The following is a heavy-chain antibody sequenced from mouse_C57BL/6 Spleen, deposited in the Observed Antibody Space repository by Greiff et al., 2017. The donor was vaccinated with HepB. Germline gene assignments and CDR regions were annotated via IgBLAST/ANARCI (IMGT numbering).Heavy chain of an antibody. CDR3: ARGGTPVGSYWYFDV. Sequence: QVQLQQPGAELVRPGTSVKLSCKASGYTFTSYWMHWVKQRPGQGLEWIGVIDPSDSYTNYNHKFKGKATLTVDTSSSTAYMQLSSLTSEDSAVYYCARGGTPVGSYWYFDVWGTGTTVTVSS. CDR2: IDPSDSYT. J-gene: IGHJ1*03. D-gene: IGHD1-1*01. V-gene: IGHV1-59*01. CDR1: GYTFTSYW.